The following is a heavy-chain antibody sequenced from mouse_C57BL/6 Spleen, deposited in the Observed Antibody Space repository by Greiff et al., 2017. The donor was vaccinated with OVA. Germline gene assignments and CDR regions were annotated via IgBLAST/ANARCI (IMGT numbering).Heavy chain of an antibody. D-gene: IGHD1-1*01. CDR3: ARVEFITTVVGYFDY. Sequence: VQLQQSGAELMKPGASVKLSCKATGYTFTGYWIEWVKQRPGHGLEWIGEILPGSGSTNYNEKFKGKAPFTADTSSNTAYMQLSSLTTEDSAIYYCARVEFITTVVGYFDYWGQGTTLTVSS. V-gene: IGHV1-9*01. CDR1: GYTFTGYW. CDR2: ILPGSGST. J-gene: IGHJ2*01.